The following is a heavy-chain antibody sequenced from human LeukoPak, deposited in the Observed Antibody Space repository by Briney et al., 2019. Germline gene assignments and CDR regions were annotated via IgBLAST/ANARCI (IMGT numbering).Heavy chain of an antibody. D-gene: IGHD2-15*01. CDR3: TRCSGGSCYNLGGAFDI. V-gene: IGHV3-73*01. CDR1: GFTFSGSA. CDR2: IRSKANSYAT. Sequence: GGSLKLSCAASGFTFSGSAMHWVRPASGKGLEWVGRIRSKANSYATAYAASVTGRFTISRDDSKNTAYLQMNSRKTEDTAVYYCTRCSGGSCYNLGGAFDIWGQGTMVTVSS. J-gene: IGHJ3*02.